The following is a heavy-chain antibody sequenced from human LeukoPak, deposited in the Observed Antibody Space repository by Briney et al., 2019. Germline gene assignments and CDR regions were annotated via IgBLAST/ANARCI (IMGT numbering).Heavy chain of an antibody. CDR1: GHTFTSYG. CDR3: ARELGSGTYYGFDY. J-gene: IGHJ4*02. V-gene: IGHV1-18*01. D-gene: IGHD1-26*01. Sequence: ASVKVSCKPSGHTFTSYGISWLRQAPGKGFEWMGWINAHKGNTNYAPKFQGRVTMTTDTSTSTVYMGLRTLRSDDTAVYYCARELGSGTYYGFDYWGQGTLVTVSS. CDR2: INAHKGNT.